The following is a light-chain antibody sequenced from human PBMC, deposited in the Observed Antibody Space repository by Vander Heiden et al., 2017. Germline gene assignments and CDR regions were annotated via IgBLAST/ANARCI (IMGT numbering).Light chain of an antibody. CDR2: EGS. CDR1: SSDGGSYNL. Sequence: QSALTQPASVSGSPGQSITISCTGTSSDGGSYNLVSWYQQHPGKAPKLMSYEGSKRPSGVSNRFSGSKSGNTASLTISGLQAEDEADYYCCSYAGSSTVVFGGGTKLTVL. J-gene: IGLJ2*01. V-gene: IGLV2-23*01. CDR3: CSYAGSSTVV.